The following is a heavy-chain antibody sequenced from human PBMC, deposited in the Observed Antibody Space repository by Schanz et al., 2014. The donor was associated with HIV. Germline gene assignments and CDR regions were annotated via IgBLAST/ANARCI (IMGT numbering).Heavy chain of an antibody. V-gene: IGHV3-33*05. J-gene: IGHJ4*02. Sequence: QVQLVESGGGVVQPGRSLRLSCAASGFTFNSYGMHWVCQAPGKGLEWVSVISYDGRNKLYADSVKGRFTISRDNSKNTLYLQMNTLRAEDTAVYYCAKPEYDTSGNSQSHFDYWGQGTLVTVSS. D-gene: IGHD3-22*01. CDR3: AKPEYDTSGNSQSHFDY. CDR2: ISYDGRNK. CDR1: GFTFNSYG.